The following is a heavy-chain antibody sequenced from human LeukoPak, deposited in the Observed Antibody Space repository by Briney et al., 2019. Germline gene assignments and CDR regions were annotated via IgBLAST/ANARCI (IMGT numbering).Heavy chain of an antibody. CDR1: GFTFGGYG. Sequence: GGSLRLSCAGSGFTFGGYGMHWFRQTPGKGLEWVAVIAYDGSRAFYADSVKGRFTISRDNSKNTVSVQMDDLRAEDTAVYYCTRYNNDHFDYWGQGTLVTVSS. J-gene: IGHJ4*02. CDR2: IAYDGSRA. CDR3: TRYNNDHFDY. V-gene: IGHV3-33*01. D-gene: IGHD1-14*01.